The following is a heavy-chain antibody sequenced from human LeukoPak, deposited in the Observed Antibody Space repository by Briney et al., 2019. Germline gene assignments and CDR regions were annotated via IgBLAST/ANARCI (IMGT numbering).Heavy chain of an antibody. CDR1: GFTVSNNY. CDR3: ASGFSSSPYFDY. V-gene: IGHV3-21*01. D-gene: IGHD6-6*01. CDR2: ITGSSSYI. J-gene: IGHJ4*02. Sequence: PGGSLRLSCAASGFTVSNNYMTWVRQAPGKGLEWVSFITGSSSYIYYTDSVKGRFTISRDNAKNSLFLQMNSLRDEDTAVYYCASGFSSSPYFDYWGQGTLVTVSS.